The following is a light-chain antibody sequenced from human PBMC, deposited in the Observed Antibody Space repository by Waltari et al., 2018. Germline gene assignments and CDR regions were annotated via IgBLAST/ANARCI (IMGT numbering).Light chain of an antibody. CDR1: SSDVGGYNH. J-gene: IGLJ1*01. V-gene: IGLV2-14*03. CDR3: SSYSTSITPYV. CDR2: DVS. Sequence: QSALTQPASVSGSPGQSITISCTGTSSDVGGYNHVSWSQQHPGKAPKLMIYDVSSRPSGVSNRFFGSKSGNTASLTISGLQAEDEAVYFCSSYSTSITPYVVGTGTKVTVL.